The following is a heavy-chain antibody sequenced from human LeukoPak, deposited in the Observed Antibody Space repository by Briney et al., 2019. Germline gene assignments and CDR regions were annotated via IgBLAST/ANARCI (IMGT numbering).Heavy chain of an antibody. CDR1: GFAFSSYG. V-gene: IGHV3-30*02. J-gene: IGHJ3*02. D-gene: IGHD3-22*01. Sequence: PGGSLRLSCAASGFAFSSYGMHWVRQAPGKGLEWVAFIRYDGSNKYYADSVKGRFTISRDNSKNTLYLQMNILRAEDTAVYYCAKGYYYDDPDAFDIWGQGTMVTVSS. CDR2: IRYDGSNK. CDR3: AKGYYYDDPDAFDI.